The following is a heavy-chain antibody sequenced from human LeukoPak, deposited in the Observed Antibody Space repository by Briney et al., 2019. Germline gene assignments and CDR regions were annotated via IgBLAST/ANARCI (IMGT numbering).Heavy chain of an antibody. CDR3: ARVYSSTQFYYYYYYMDV. CDR1: GYIFSDYF. V-gene: IGHV1-18*04. J-gene: IGHJ6*03. D-gene: IGHD5-18*01. CDR2: ISAYNGNT. Sequence: ASVKVSCKASGYIFSDYFIHWVRQAPGQGLEWMGWISAYNGNTNYAQKLQGRVTMTTDTSTSTAYMELRSLRSDDTAVYYCARVYSSTQFYYYYYYMDVWGKGTTVTVSS.